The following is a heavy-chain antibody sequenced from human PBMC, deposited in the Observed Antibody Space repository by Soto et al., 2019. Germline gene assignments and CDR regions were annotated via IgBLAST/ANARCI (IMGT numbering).Heavy chain of an antibody. V-gene: IGHV3-23*01. CDR3: AKDNRRRIQLWYYHIYYFDY. D-gene: IGHD5-18*01. CDR1: GFTFSSYA. J-gene: IGHJ4*02. Sequence: GGSLRLSCVASGFTFSSYAMSWVRQAPGKGLEWVSAISGSGGSTYYADSVKGRFTISRDNSKNTLYLQMNSLRAEDTAVYYCAKDNRRRIQLWYYHIYYFDYWGQGTLVTVSS. CDR2: ISGSGGST.